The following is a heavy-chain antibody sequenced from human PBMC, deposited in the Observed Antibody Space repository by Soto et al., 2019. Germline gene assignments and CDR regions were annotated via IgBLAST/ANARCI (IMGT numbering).Heavy chain of an antibody. CDR2: ISYDGSNK. J-gene: IGHJ4*02. D-gene: IGHD3-22*01. V-gene: IGHV3-30*18. Sequence: PGGSLRLSCAASGFTFSSYGMHWVRQAPGKGLEWVAVISYDGSNKYYADSVKGRFTISRDNSKNTLYLQMNSLRAEDTAVYYYAKDLITMIVVAPDYWGQGTLVTVSS. CDR1: GFTFSSYG. CDR3: AKDLITMIVVAPDY.